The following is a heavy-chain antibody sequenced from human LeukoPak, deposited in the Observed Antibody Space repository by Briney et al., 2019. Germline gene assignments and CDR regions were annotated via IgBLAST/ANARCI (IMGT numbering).Heavy chain of an antibody. J-gene: IGHJ4*02. CDR2: ISHDGTTK. Sequence: GGSPRLSCAASRFTFSNFAMHWVRQAPGKGLEWVAIISHDGTTKHYADSVKGRFTISRDNSNSSLFLQMNSLRGEDTAVYFCARARGKWHLLPLDYWGQGTLVTVSS. CDR1: RFTFSNFA. CDR3: ARARGKWHLLPLDY. V-gene: IGHV3-30*04. D-gene: IGHD1-26*01.